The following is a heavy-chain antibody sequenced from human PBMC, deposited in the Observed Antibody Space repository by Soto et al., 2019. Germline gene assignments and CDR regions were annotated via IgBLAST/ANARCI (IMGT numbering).Heavy chain of an antibody. Sequence: QVQLVQSGAEVKKPGASVKVSCKASGYTFTSYGISWVRQAPGQGLEWMGWISAYNGGTSYAQRFQGRVTMTRDTSISTAYMELNRLTSDDTAVYYCAAVTGGVTLDYWGQGTLVTVSP. D-gene: IGHD6-19*01. CDR1: GYTFTSYG. V-gene: IGHV1-18*04. J-gene: IGHJ4*02. CDR3: AAVTGGVTLDY. CDR2: ISAYNGGT.